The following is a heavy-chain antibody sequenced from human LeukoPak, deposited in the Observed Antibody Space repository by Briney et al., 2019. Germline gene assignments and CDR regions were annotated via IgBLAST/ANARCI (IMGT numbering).Heavy chain of an antibody. Sequence: GASVKVSCKASGYTFTNYYMHWVRQAPGQGLEWMGWINPNSGGTNYAQKFQGRVTMTRDTSISTAYMELSRLRSDDTAVYYCARVSCSGGSCYSLSIWGQGTLVTVSS. J-gene: IGHJ4*02. D-gene: IGHD2-15*01. CDR2: INPNSGGT. CDR3: ARVSCSGGSCYSLSI. V-gene: IGHV1-2*02. CDR1: GYTFTNYY.